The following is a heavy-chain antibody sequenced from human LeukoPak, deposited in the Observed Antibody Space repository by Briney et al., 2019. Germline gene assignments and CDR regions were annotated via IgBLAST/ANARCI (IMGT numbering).Heavy chain of an antibody. D-gene: IGHD6-19*01. CDR1: GFTFDDYA. V-gene: IGHV3-9*03. CDR3: AKAVDSSGWYGFDY. Sequence: PGRSLRLSCAASGFTFDDYAMHWVRQAPGKGLEWVSGISWNSGSIGYADSVKGRFTISRDNAKNSLYLQMNSLRAEGMALYYCAKAVDSSGWYGFDYWGQGTLVTVSS. J-gene: IGHJ4*02. CDR2: ISWNSGSI.